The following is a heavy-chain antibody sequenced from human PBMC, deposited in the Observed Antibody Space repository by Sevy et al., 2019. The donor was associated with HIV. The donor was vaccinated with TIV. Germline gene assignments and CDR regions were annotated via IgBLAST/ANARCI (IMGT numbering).Heavy chain of an antibody. D-gene: IGHD3-9*01. J-gene: IGHJ6*02. CDR3: AKDFTGFYGMDV. V-gene: IGHV3-30*18. Sequence: GGFLRLCCEVSGLSVTNNGMHWVRQAPGKGLVWVAVMSYDGINKYYGDSVKGRFIISRDRSKNTLYLQMNILRIEDTAVYYCAKDFTGFYGMDVWGQGTTVTVSS. CDR2: MSYDGINK. CDR1: GLSVTNNG.